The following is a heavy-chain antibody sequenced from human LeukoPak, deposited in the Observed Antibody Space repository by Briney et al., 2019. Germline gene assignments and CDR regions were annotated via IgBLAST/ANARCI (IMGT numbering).Heavy chain of an antibody. CDR3: ARDLQTYYYGMDV. Sequence: GGSLRLSCAASGFTVSSNYMSWVRQAPGKGLEWVSVIYSGGSTYYADSVKGRFTTSRDNSKNTLYLQMNSLRAEDTAVYYCARDLQTYYYGMDVWGQGTTVTVSS. CDR2: IYSGGST. CDR1: GFTVSSNY. D-gene: IGHD1-1*01. J-gene: IGHJ6*02. V-gene: IGHV3-66*01.